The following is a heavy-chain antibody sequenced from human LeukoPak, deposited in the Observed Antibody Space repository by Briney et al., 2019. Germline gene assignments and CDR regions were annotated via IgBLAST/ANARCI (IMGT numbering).Heavy chain of an antibody. CDR3: ARQRIAVAGSGYFDL. J-gene: IGHJ2*01. CDR2: ISSSGSTI. CDR1: GFTFSSYE. Sequence: GGPLRLSCAASGFTFSSYEMNWVRQAPGKGLEWGSYISSSGSTIYYADSVKGRFTISRDNAKNSLYLQMNSLRAEDTAVYYCARQRIAVAGSGYFDLWGRGTLVTVSS. V-gene: IGHV3-48*03. D-gene: IGHD6-19*01.